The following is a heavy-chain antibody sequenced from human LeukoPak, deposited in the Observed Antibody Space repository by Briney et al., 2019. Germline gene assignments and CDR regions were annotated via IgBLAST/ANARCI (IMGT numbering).Heavy chain of an antibody. CDR2: ISAYNGNT. J-gene: IGHJ4*02. D-gene: IGHD3-22*01. CDR3: ARDGPLLDYYDSSGYYEG. Sequence: ASVKVSCKASGYTFTSYGISWVRQAPGQGLEWMGWISAYNGNTNYAQKLQGRVTMTTDTSTSTAYMELRSLRSDDTAVYYCARDGPLLDYYDSSGYYEGWGQGTLLTVSS. CDR1: GYTFTSYG. V-gene: IGHV1-18*01.